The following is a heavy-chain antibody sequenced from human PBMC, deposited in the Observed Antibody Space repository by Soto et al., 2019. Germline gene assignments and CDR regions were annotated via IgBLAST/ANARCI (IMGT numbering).Heavy chain of an antibody. J-gene: IGHJ5*02. CDR1: GYTFTDYY. CDR3: ARENSMADA. Sequence: VASVKVSCKASGYTFTDYYIHWVRQAPGQGLEWMGWINPNSGGTYFAQKFQGRVTMTRDTSITTAYMELSRLKSDDTAVYYCARENSMADAWGQGTLVTVSS. D-gene: IGHD6-6*01. V-gene: IGHV1-2*02. CDR2: INPNSGGT.